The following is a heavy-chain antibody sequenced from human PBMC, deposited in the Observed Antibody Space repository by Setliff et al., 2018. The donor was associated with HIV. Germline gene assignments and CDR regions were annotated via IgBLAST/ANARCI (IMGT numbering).Heavy chain of an antibody. V-gene: IGHV4-4*09. D-gene: IGHD3-3*01. CDR3: ARHSDFWSEDAFDI. CDR2: ISTSGSA. CDR1: GGSINNFY. J-gene: IGHJ3*02. Sequence: SETLSLTCTVSGGSINNFYWSWIRQPPGKGLEWIGYISTSGSAKYNPSLKSRVTILVDPSNNQFSLRLSSVTAADTAVYYCARHSDFWSEDAFDIWAQGTVVTVSS.